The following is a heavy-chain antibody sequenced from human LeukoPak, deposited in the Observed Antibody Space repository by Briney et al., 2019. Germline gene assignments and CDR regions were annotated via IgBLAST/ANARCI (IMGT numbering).Heavy chain of an antibody. Sequence: GGSLRLSCAASGFTFDDHGMSWVRQAPGKGLEWVSGINWNGGSTGYADSVKGRFTISRDNAKNSLYLQMNSLRAEDTALYYCARGMGYDSSGYYGAFDIWGQGTMVTVSS. CDR1: GFTFDDHG. J-gene: IGHJ3*02. D-gene: IGHD3-22*01. CDR2: INWNGGST. CDR3: ARGMGYDSSGYYGAFDI. V-gene: IGHV3-20*04.